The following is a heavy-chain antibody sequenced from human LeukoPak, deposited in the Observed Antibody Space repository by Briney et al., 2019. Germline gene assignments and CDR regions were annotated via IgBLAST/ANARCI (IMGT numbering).Heavy chain of an antibody. D-gene: IGHD2-15*01. CDR1: GYTFTSYD. V-gene: IGHV1-8*01. CDR2: MNPNSGNT. Sequence: ASVKVSCKASGYTFTSYDINWVRQATGQGLEWMGWMNPNSGNTGYAQKFQGRVTMTRNTSISTAYMERSSLRSDDTAVYYCARAGAVVDNWFDPWGQGTLVTVSS. CDR3: ARAGAVVDNWFDP. J-gene: IGHJ5*02.